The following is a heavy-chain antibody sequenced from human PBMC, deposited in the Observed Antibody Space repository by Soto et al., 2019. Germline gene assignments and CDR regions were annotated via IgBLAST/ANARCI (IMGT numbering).Heavy chain of an antibody. V-gene: IGHV3-11*01. CDR2: ISSSGNSI. CDR3: ARDYSDSSGFFGDYYGMDV. Sequence: GGSLRLSCAASGFTFSDYYMIWIRQAPGKGLEWVSYISSSGNSIYYADSVKGRFTISRDSAKNSLYLQMNSLRAEDTAVYYCARDYSDSSGFFGDYYGMDVWGQGTTATVSS. J-gene: IGHJ6*01. CDR1: GFTFSDYY. D-gene: IGHD3-22*01.